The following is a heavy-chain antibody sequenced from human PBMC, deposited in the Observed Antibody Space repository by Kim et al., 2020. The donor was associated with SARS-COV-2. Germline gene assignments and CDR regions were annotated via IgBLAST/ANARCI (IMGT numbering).Heavy chain of an antibody. V-gene: IGHV1-24*01. CDR1: GYTLTELS. D-gene: IGHD3-22*01. CDR3: ATVVAYYYDSSGYSRYFDL. CDR2: FDPEDGET. J-gene: IGHJ2*01. Sequence: ASVKVSCKVSGYTLTELSMHWVRQAPGKGLEWMGGFDPEDGETIYAQKFQGRVTMTEDTSTDTAYMELSSLRSEDTAVYYCATVVAYYYDSSGYSRYFDLWGRGPLVTVSS.